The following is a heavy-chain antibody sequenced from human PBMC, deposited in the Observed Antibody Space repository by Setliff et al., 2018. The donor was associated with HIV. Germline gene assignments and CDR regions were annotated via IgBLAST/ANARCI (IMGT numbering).Heavy chain of an antibody. CDR1: GDFVSSDRAA. D-gene: IGHD3-3*01. J-gene: IGHJ4*02. V-gene: IGHV6-1*01. CDR3: ARRGSSGDPWSGSHYLYYFDC. Sequence: QTLSLTCAISGDFVSSDRAAWNWIRQSPSRGLEWLGRTYYNSRWNYDYAASVESRITITSDTSKNQLSLHLTSVTPEDTAVYYCARRGSSGDPWSGSHYLYYFDCWGQGTLVTVSS. CDR2: TYYNSRWNY.